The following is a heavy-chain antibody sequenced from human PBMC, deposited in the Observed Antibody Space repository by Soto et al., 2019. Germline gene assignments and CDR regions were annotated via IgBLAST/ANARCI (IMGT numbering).Heavy chain of an antibody. Sequence: ESGEGLVQSGGSLGLSFAGPGLVAGIGYMSGVRQSPGKGLGWVALFYKRGETYYANSVKGRFTISRDNSENTLYVQMNSLRVEDTAVYYCAIGRYFDWFSIDFWGQGTLVTVSS. D-gene: IGHD3-9*01. J-gene: IGHJ4*02. CDR2: FYKRGET. CDR1: GLVAGIGY. CDR3: AIGRYFDWFSIDF. V-gene: IGHV3-66*01.